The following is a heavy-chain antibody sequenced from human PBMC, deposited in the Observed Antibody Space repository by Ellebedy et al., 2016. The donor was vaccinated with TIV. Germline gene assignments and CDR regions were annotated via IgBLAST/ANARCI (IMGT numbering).Heavy chain of an antibody. V-gene: IGHV5-51*01. CDR2: IYPSDSHP. D-gene: IGHD3-3*01. CDR1: GYRFTRYW. CDR3: ARLDDFWSGNWFDP. Sequence: GESLKISCQGSGYRFTRYWIGWVRQMPGKGLEWMGIIYPSDSHPKYSPSFQGQVIISADKSISTAYLQWSSLKASDTAMYYCARLDDFWSGNWFDPWGQGTLVTVSS. J-gene: IGHJ5*02.